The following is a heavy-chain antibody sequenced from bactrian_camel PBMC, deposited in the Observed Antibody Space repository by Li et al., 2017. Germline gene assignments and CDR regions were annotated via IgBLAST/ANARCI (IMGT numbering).Heavy chain of an antibody. J-gene: IGHJ6*01. CDR1: GLTTMDTN. Sequence: DVQLVESGGGSVQAGGSLRLSCTRSGLTTMDTNMGWFRQAPGKEREGVAIFYTGGGSSYYADSVKGRFTISQDNCKNTVYLQMNSLKPEDTAMYYCAAAQGGRRYVRCGLEVTDFAYWGQGTQVTVS. D-gene: IGHD1*01. CDR3: AAAQGGRRYVRCGLEVTDFAY. V-gene: IGHV3S40*01. CDR2: FYTGGGSS.